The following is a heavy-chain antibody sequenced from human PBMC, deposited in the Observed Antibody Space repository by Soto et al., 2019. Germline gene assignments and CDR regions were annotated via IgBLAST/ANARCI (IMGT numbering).Heavy chain of an antibody. Sequence: PGGSLRLSCGTSGFTFSSYGMHWVRQAPGKGLEWVALIWYDGSNKYYADSVKGRFTVSRDNSKNTLYLQMRSLRAEDTAVYYCARDRGTGQWLPLDSWGQGNLVTVSS. D-gene: IGHD6-19*01. CDR1: GFTFSSYG. J-gene: IGHJ4*02. CDR3: ARDRGTGQWLPLDS. CDR2: IWYDGSNK. V-gene: IGHV3-33*01.